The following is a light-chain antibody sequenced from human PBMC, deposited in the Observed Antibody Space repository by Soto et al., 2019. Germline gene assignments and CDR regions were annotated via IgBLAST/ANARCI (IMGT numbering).Light chain of an antibody. Sequence: ALRMTQSPSSFSASTGDRVTITCRASQGISSYLAWYQQKPGKAPKLLIYAASILQSGVPSRFSGSGSATHFTLTISSLQSEYFPPYYCQQYYTYPLTFGQGTKVQIK. CDR1: QGISSY. J-gene: IGKJ1*01. CDR3: QQYYTYPLT. CDR2: AAS. V-gene: IGKV1-8*01.